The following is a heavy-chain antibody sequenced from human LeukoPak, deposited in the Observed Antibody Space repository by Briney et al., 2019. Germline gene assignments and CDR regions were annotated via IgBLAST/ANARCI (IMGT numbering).Heavy chain of an antibody. CDR1: GFTFSSSW. J-gene: IGHJ4*02. V-gene: IGHV3-7*01. CDR3: ARLTTVTPMGY. CDR2: INEDGSET. D-gene: IGHD4-17*01. Sequence: SGGSLRLSCAAYGFTFSSSWLSWVRQAPGKGLEWVANINEDGSETYYVDSVKGRFTISRDNAESSLYLQMNSLRDEDTAVYYCARLTTVTPMGYWGQGTLVTVSS.